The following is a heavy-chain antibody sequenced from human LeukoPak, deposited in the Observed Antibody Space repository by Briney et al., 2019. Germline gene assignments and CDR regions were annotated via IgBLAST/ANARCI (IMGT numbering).Heavy chain of an antibody. V-gene: IGHV4-61*09. Sequence: SETLSLTCTVSGGSISSGDYYWSWIRQPAGKGLEWIGHIYSSGSANSNPSLKSRVTISLDTSKNQFSLKLSSMTAADTAVYYCAREYTGDYYYMDVWGRGTTVTVSS. D-gene: IGHD2-8*02. CDR1: GGSISSGDYY. CDR3: AREYTGDYYYMDV. J-gene: IGHJ6*03. CDR2: IYSSGSA.